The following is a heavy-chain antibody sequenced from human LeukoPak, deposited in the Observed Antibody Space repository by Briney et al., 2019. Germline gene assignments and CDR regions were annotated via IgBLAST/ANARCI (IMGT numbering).Heavy chain of an antibody. D-gene: IGHD4-23*01. CDR3: AREGPRGNSQFDY. V-gene: IGHV3-33*01. CDR2: IWYDGSNK. Sequence: GGSLRLSCAASGFTFSSYGMHWVRQAPGKGLEWVALIWYDGSNKYYADSVRGRFTISRDNSKNTLYIQMNSLRAEDTAIYYCAREGPRGNSQFDYWGQGTLVTVSS. J-gene: IGHJ4*02. CDR1: GFTFSSYG.